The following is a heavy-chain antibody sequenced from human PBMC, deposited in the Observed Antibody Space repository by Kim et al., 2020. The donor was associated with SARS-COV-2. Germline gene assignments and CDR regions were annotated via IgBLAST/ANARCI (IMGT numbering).Heavy chain of an antibody. Sequence: SKKNYQSAVKGRFTLPRENSKNTLYLQMNSLRAEDTAVYYCARDWGSGWGEWGQGTLVTVSS. D-gene: IGHD6-19*01. CDR2: SKK. CDR3: ARDWGSGWGE. J-gene: IGHJ4*02. V-gene: IGHV3-30-3*01.